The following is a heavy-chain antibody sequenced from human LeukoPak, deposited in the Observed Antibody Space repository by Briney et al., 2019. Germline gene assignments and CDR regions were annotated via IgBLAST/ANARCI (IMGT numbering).Heavy chain of an antibody. CDR3: AKSGGYGLIDY. J-gene: IGHJ4*02. V-gene: IGHV4-39*01. CDR1: GASISGSGYY. CDR2: IYSSGST. Sequence: PSETLSLTCTVSGASISGSGYYWGWIRQPPGRGLEWIGSIYSSGSTYYNASLQSRVTISIETSKNQISLRLNSVTAADTAMYYCAKSGGYGLIDYWGQGTLVTVSS. D-gene: IGHD1-26*01.